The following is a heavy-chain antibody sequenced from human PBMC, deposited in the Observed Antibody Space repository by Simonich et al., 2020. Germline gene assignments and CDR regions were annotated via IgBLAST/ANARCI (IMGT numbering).Heavy chain of an antibody. CDR1: GGSISSYN. CDR2: IYYSGST. D-gene: IGHD5-12*01. CDR3: ARHDRWLQFYFDY. Sequence: QVQLQESGPGLVKPSETLSLTCTVSGGSISSYNWSWSRKPPGKGLEWIWYIYYSGSTNYNPSLKSRVTISVDTSKNQFSLKLSSVTAADTAVYYCARHDRWLQFYFDYWGQGTLVTVSS. J-gene: IGHJ4*02. V-gene: IGHV4-59*08.